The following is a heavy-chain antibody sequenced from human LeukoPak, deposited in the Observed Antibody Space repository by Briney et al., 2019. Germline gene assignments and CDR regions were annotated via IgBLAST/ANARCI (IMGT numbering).Heavy chain of an antibody. J-gene: IGHJ5*02. V-gene: IGHV1-8*01. CDR3: ARDGSGSYYDRGWFDP. Sequence: ASVKVSCKASAYTFTSYNINWERQATGQGLEWMGWMNPNSGNTGYAQKFQGRVTMTRNTSISTAYMELSSLTSEDTAVYYCARDGSGSYYDRGWFDPWGQGTLVTVSS. CDR2: MNPNSGNT. CDR1: AYTFTSYN. D-gene: IGHD3-10*01.